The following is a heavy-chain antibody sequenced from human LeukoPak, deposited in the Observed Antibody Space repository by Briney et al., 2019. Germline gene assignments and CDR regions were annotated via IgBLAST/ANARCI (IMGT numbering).Heavy chain of an antibody. CDR1: GFTFSSYS. CDR3: ARQETSTYNGAFDI. Sequence: GGSLRLSCAASGFTFSSYSMNWVRQAPGKGLEWVANIKKDGSEKYYVDSVKGRFTISRDNAKNSLYLQMNSLRADDTAVYHCARQETSTYNGAFDIWGQGTMVTVSS. D-gene: IGHD1-1*01. V-gene: IGHV3-7*01. CDR2: IKKDGSEK. J-gene: IGHJ3*02.